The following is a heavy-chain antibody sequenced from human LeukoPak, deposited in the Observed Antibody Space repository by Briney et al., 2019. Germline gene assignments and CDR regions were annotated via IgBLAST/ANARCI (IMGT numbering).Heavy chain of an antibody. CDR1: GGSISSYY. V-gene: IGHV4-59*01. CDR2: ISYSGST. CDR3: ARDRGTPLDYYYYMDV. J-gene: IGHJ6*03. D-gene: IGHD1-14*01. Sequence: SETLSLTCTVSGGSISSYYWSWIRQPPGKGLEWVGFISYSGSTNYNPSPKSRLTISVDTSKNQFSLKLRSVTAADTAVYYCARDRGTPLDYYYYMDVWGKGTTVTVSS.